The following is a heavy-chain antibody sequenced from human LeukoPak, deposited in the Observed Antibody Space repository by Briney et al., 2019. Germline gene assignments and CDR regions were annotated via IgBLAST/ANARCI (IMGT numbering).Heavy chain of an antibody. CDR1: RYTVTSYY. Sequence: DSVKVSCKASRYTVTSYYMHWLRQAPGHRLECMEIINPSGGIASFAQKFQGRVTMTRDTSTSTVYMELSSLRSEDTVVYYCARELGVVVSGDYWGQGTLVTVSS. CDR2: INPSGGIA. J-gene: IGHJ4*02. CDR3: ARELGVVVSGDY. V-gene: IGHV1-46*01. D-gene: IGHD2-15*01.